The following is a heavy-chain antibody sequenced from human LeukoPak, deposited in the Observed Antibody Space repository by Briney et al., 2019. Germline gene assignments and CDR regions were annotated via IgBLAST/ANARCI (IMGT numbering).Heavy chain of an antibody. CDR2: ISGYTGNT. CDR3: ARDLSMIGGVTDGY. V-gene: IGHV1-18*01. D-gene: IGHD3-16*01. J-gene: IGHJ4*02. Sequence: ASVKVSCKASGYSFTSYGISWVRQAPGQGLEWMGWISGYTGNTNYAQKLQGRVAMTTDISTTTVYMELRSLRSDDTAVYYCARDLSMIGGVTDGYWGQGTLVTVSS. CDR1: GYSFTSYG.